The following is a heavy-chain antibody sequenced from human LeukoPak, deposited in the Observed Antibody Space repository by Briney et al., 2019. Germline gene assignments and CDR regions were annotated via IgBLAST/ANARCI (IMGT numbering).Heavy chain of an antibody. V-gene: IGHV1-2*06. CDR2: INPNSGGT. Sequence: ASVKVSCKASGYTFTGYYMHWVRQAPGQGLEWMGRINPNSGGTNYAQKFQGRVTMTRDTSISTAYMEPSRLRSDDTAVYYCARAILVGAVTLRYFDLWGRGTLVTVSS. D-gene: IGHD1-26*01. J-gene: IGHJ2*01. CDR3: ARAILVGAVTLRYFDL. CDR1: GYTFTGYY.